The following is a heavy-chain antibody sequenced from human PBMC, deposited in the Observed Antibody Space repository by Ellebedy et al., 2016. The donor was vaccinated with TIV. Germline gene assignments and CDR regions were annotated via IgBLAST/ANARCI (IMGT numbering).Heavy chain of an antibody. V-gene: IGHV1-46*01. D-gene: IGHD4-17*01. CDR2: FNPSGGST. Sequence: ASVKASCKASGYTFTSYAMNWVRQAPGQGLEWLGVFNPSGGSTSYAQKFHGRLTMTRDTSTTTVYMDLRSLRSEDSAVYYCARRLTVTSTRYYFDYWGQGTLVTVSS. J-gene: IGHJ4*02. CDR1: GYTFTSYA. CDR3: ARRLTVTSTRYYFDY.